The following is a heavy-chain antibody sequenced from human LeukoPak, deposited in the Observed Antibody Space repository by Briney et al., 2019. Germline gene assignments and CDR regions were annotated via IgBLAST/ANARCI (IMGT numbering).Heavy chain of an antibody. CDR2: IYHSGST. J-gene: IGHJ4*02. D-gene: IGHD6-19*01. CDR1: GDSVSSGSSY. V-gene: IGHV4-61*01. CDR3: ARGSGWCFVY. Sequence: SETLSLTCTVTGDSVSSGSSYWSWIRQPPGKGLEWIGYIYHSGSTNYNPSLKNRVTISLDTSKNQFSLKLSSVTAADTAVYYCARGSGWCFVYWGQGTLVTVSS.